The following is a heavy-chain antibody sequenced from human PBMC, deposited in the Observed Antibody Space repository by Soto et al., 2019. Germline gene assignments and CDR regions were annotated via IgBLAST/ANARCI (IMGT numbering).Heavy chain of an antibody. CDR1: GYTFTIYG. D-gene: IGHD4-17*01. Sequence: QVQLVQSGAEVKKPGASVKVSCKASGYTFTIYGFSWVRQAPGQGLEWMGWICAYNGNTNYAQKLQGRVTMTTDTYTSTAYMELRSLRSDDTAVYYCARADNSFDSGDKNYYYYNMDVWGKGTTVTVSS. CDR3: ARADNSFDSGDKNYYYYNMDV. J-gene: IGHJ6*03. V-gene: IGHV1-18*01. CDR2: ICAYNGNT.